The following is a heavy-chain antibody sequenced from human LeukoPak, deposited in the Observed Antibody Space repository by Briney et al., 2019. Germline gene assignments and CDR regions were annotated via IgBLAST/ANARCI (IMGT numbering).Heavy chain of an antibody. Sequence: GGSLRLSCAASGLTFSNYWMHWVRQAPGEGLVWVSHIKTDGSTTTYADSVKGRFTISRDNAKNTLFLQMNSLRDEDTAVYYCARVGWGRYGVDFDYWGQGTLVTVSS. D-gene: IGHD3-16*01. J-gene: IGHJ4*02. CDR1: GLTFSNYW. CDR3: ARVGWGRYGVDFDY. CDR2: IKTDGSTT. V-gene: IGHV3-74*01.